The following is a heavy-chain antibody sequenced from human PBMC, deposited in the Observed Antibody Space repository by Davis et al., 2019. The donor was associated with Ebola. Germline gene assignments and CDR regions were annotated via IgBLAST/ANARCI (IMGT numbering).Heavy chain of an antibody. V-gene: IGHV4-30-4*07. J-gene: IGHJ5*02. CDR3: ARVVAYYYDSSGYYTNNWFDP. CDR2: YYYTGST. Sequence: MPSETLSLTCAVSGAFVSSGGYSWIWIRQPPGKGLEWIGHYYYTGSTFYSPSLRSRVTISVDTSKNQFSLHLNSVTAADTAVYYCARVVAYYYDSSGYYTNNWFDPWGQGTLVTVSS. CDR1: GAFVSSGGYS. D-gene: IGHD3-22*01.